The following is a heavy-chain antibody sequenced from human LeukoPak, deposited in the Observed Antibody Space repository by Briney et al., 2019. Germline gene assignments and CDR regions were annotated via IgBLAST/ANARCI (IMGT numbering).Heavy chain of an antibody. J-gene: IGHJ5*02. V-gene: IGHV3-30*18. Sequence: GRSLRLSCAASGFTFSNYGMHWVRQAPGKGLEWVAIVSYDGSKKYYADSVKGRFTVSRDNSKNTLYLQMNSLRAEDTAVCYCAKDGPAQCTVPLPPWGQGTLVTVSS. D-gene: IGHD4-17*01. CDR3: AKDGPAQCTVPLPP. CDR1: GFTFSNYG. CDR2: VSYDGSKK.